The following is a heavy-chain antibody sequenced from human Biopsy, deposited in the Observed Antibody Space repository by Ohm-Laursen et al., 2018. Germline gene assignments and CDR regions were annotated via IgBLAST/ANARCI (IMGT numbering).Heavy chain of an antibody. CDR2: IYYSGST. CDR3: ARATNSTGWPYCYFYGMDV. D-gene: IGHD2/OR15-2a*01. CDR1: GGSISSDY. V-gene: IGHV4-59*01. J-gene: IGHJ6*02. Sequence: SQTLSLTWTVSGGSISSDYWSWIRQTPGKGLEWIVYIYYSGSTNYNPSLKSRVTISVDTSKNQFSLRLNSVTAADTAVYYCARATNSTGWPYCYFYGMDVWGQGTTVTVSS.